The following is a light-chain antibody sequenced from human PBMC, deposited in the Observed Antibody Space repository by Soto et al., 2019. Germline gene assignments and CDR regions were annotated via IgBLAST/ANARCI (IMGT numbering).Light chain of an antibody. J-gene: IGLJ1*01. CDR3: SSYTTTNTYV. V-gene: IGLV2-14*01. CDR2: EVR. CDR1: GSDVGGYPY. Sequence: QSALTQPASVSGSPGQSITISCTGTGSDVGGYPYVSWYQQHPGEAPKLIIYEVRHRPSGVSNRFSGSKSDSTASLSISGLQAEDEAEYYCSSYTTTNTYVFGTGTKLTVL.